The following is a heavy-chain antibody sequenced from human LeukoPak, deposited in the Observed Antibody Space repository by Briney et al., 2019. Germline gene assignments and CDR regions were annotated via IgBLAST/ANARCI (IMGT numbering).Heavy chain of an antibody. V-gene: IGHV4-31*03. J-gene: IGHJ4*02. CDR1: GGSISSGGYY. Sequence: PSETLSLTCTVSGGSISSGGYYWSWIRQHPGKGLEWIGYIYYSGSTYYNPSLKSRVTISVDTSKNQFSLKLSSVTAADTAVYYCASPYSSSWWAFDYWGQGTLVTVSS. D-gene: IGHD6-13*01. CDR3: ASPYSSSWWAFDY. CDR2: IYYSGST.